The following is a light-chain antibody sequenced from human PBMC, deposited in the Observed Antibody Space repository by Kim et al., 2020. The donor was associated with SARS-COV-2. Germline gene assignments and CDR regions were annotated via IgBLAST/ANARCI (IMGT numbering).Light chain of an antibody. V-gene: IGLV9-49*01. CDR1: SGYSNYK. J-gene: IGLJ2*01. Sequence: QPVLTQPPSASASLGASVTLTCTLSSGYSNYKVDWYQQRPGKGPRFVMRVGTGGIVGSKGDGIPDRFSVLGSGLNRYLTIKNIQEEDESYYHCGADHVSVSNFHVVFGGGTQLTVL. CDR3: GADHVSVSNFHVV. CDR2: VGTGGIVG.